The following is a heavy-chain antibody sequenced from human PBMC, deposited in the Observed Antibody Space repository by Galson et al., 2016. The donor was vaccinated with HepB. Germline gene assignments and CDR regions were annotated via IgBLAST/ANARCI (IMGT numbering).Heavy chain of an antibody. V-gene: IGHV3-48*02. D-gene: IGHD1-26*01. CDR1: GFTFSSFS. Sequence: SLRLSCAASGFTFSSFSMNWVRQAPGRGLEWVSYISSSTIIYYAGSVKGRFTLSRDNAKNSLYLQMSSLRDEDTAVYYCARDLHSGSYTFDYWGRGTLVTVSS. CDR2: ISSSTII. J-gene: IGHJ4*02. CDR3: ARDLHSGSYTFDY.